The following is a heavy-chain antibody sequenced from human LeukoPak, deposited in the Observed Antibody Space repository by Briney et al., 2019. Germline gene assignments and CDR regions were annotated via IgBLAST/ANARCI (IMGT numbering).Heavy chain of an antibody. J-gene: IGHJ3*02. CDR2: IYSSGST. Sequence: SETLSLTCTVSGGSISSYYWSWIRQPAGKGLEWIGRIYSSGSTNYNPSLKSRVTMSVDTSKNQFSLKLTSVTAADTAVYYCARVTYSSSSISLDAFNIWGQGTVVTVSS. V-gene: IGHV4-4*07. D-gene: IGHD6-6*01. CDR1: GGSISSYY. CDR3: ARVTYSSSSISLDAFNI.